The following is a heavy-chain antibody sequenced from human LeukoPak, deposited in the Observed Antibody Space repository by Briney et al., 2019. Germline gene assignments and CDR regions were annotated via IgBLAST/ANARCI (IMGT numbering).Heavy chain of an antibody. V-gene: IGHV3-30*02. J-gene: IGHJ4*02. CDR2: IRYDGSNK. Sequence: GGSLRLSCAASGFTFSSYGMHWVRQAPGKGLEWVAFIRYDGSNKYYADSVKGRFTISRDNSKNTLYLHMNSLRAEDTAVYYCAKDGEAVAGHIDYWGQGTLVTVSS. CDR3: AKDGEAVAGHIDY. CDR1: GFTFSSYG. D-gene: IGHD6-19*01.